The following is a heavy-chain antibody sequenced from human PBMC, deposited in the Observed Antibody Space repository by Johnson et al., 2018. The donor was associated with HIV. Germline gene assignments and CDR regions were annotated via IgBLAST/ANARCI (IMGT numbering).Heavy chain of an antibody. Sequence: QVRLVESGGGVVQPGRSLRLSCAASGFTFSSYAMHWVRQAPGKGLEWVAVISYDGSNKYYADSVKGRFTISRDNSKNTLYLQMNSLRAEDTAVYYCARDSDSSSWYSEFDIWGQGTMVTVSS. CDR3: ARDSDSSSWYSEFDI. CDR1: GFTFSSYA. CDR2: ISYDGSNK. J-gene: IGHJ3*02. V-gene: IGHV3-30-3*01. D-gene: IGHD6-13*01.